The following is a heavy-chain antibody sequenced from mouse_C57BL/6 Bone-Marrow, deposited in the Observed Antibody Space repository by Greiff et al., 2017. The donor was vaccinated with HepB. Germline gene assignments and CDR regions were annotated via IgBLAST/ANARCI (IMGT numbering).Heavy chain of an antibody. J-gene: IGHJ2*01. CDR2: IYPGSGST. D-gene: IGHD1-1*01. CDR3: ERWYYHGSSYEDYSDC. V-gene: IGHV1-55*01. CDR1: GYTFTSYW. Sequence: VQLQQPGAELVKPGASVKMSCKASGYTFTSYWITWVKQRPGQGLEWIGDIYPGSGSTNYNEKFKSKATLTVDTSSSTAYMQLSSLTSEDSAVYYCERWYYHGSSYEDYSDCWGQGTPPTVSS.